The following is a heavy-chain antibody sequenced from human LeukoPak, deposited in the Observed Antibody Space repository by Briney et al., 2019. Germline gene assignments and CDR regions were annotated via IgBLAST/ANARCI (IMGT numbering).Heavy chain of an antibody. J-gene: IGHJ3*02. V-gene: IGHV4-59*01. CDR3: ARDFAPALGYDYVWGSYRQEGAFDI. CDR1: GGSISSYY. CDR2: IYYSGST. D-gene: IGHD3-16*02. Sequence: SETLSLTCTVSGGSISSYYWSRIRQPPGKGLEWIGYIYYSGSTNYNPSLKSRVTISVHTSKNQFSLKLSSVTAADTAVYYCARDFAPALGYDYVWGSYRQEGAFDIWGQGTMVTVSS.